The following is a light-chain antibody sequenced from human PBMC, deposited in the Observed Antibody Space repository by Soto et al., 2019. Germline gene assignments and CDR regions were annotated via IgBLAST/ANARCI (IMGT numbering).Light chain of an antibody. Sequence: EIVLTQSPGTLSLSPGERATLSCRASQSVSSSYLAWYQQKPGQAPRLLIYGASSRATGIPDRFSGSASGTDFTLNISRLEPEDFAVYYCQQYGSSPLTFGGGTKVEIK. CDR1: QSVSSSY. CDR2: GAS. J-gene: IGKJ4*01. CDR3: QQYGSSPLT. V-gene: IGKV3-20*01.